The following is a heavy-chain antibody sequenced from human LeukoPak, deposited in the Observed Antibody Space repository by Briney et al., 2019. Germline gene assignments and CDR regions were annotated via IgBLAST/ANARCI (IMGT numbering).Heavy chain of an antibody. D-gene: IGHD2-15*01. V-gene: IGHV3-21*01. CDR2: ITSSSHYI. CDR3: ARAENSGSGGLDP. CDR1: GFTFNIYS. Sequence: GGSLRLSCAASGFTFNIYSMNWVRQAPGKGLEWVSRITSSSHYIYYADSVKGRFTISRDNAKNSLYLDMSSLRADDTAVYYCARAENSGSGGLDPWGQGTLVTVST. J-gene: IGHJ5*02.